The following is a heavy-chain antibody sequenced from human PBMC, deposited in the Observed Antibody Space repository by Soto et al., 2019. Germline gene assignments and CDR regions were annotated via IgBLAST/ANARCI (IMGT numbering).Heavy chain of an antibody. D-gene: IGHD6-13*01. CDR2: INYNSGSV. CDR3: AKDISLRGWVYLVVEY. CDR1: GFTFDVYA. Sequence: EVQLVESGGGWVQPGRSRRLSCAASGFTFDVYAMHWVRQAPGKGLEWGSGINYNSGSVGYADSVKGRFTISRDNAKNSLHLQMNSLRAEDTAVYYCAKDISLRGWVYLVVEYWGQGTLVTVSP. V-gene: IGHV3-9*01. J-gene: IGHJ4*02.